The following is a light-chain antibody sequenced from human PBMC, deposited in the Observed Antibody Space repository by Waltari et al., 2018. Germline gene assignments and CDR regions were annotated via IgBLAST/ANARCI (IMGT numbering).Light chain of an antibody. Sequence: QSALTQPASVSGSPGQSITTPCTGTSPDVGGHTYVSWYQQHPGKAPKLMIYDVVKRPSGVSHLFSGSKSGNTASLTISGLQAEDEADYYCCSYAGSSTFVVFGGGTKLTVL. CDR1: SPDVGGHTY. J-gene: IGLJ2*01. CDR3: CSYAGSSTFVV. CDR2: DVV. V-gene: IGLV2-23*02.